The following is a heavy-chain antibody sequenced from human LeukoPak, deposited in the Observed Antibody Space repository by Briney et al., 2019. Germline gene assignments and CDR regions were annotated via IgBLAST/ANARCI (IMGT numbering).Heavy chain of an antibody. D-gene: IGHD6-13*01. CDR1: GYTFTTYP. Sequence: ASVKVSCKASGYTFTTYPMNWVRQAPGQGLEWMGWINTNTGNPTYAQGFTGRFVFSLDTSVSTAYLQISSLKADDTAVYYCARDPYTSSSWYRGRANNWFDPWGQGTLVTVSS. CDR3: ARDPYTSSSWYRGRANNWFDP. J-gene: IGHJ5*02. CDR2: INTNTGNP. V-gene: IGHV7-4-1*02.